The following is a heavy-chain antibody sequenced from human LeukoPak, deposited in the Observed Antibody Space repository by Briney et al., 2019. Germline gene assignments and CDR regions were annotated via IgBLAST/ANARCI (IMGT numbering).Heavy chain of an antibody. CDR1: GFTFSSYW. J-gene: IGHJ4*02. CDR3: ARDPGYSSSWSDY. CDR2: IKQDGSEK. Sequence: PGGSLRLSCAASGFTFSSYWMSWVRQAPGKGLEWVANIKQDGSEKYYVDSVKGRFTISRDNAQNSLYLQMNSLRAEDTAVYYCARDPGYSSSWSDYWGQGTLVTVSS. D-gene: IGHD6-13*01. V-gene: IGHV3-7*01.